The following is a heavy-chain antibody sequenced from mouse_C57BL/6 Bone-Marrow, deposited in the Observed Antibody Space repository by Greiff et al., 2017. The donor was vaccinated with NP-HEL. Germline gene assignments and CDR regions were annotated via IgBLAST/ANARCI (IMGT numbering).Heavy chain of an antibody. J-gene: IGHJ2*01. V-gene: IGHV1-20*01. CDR2: INPYNGDT. D-gene: IGHD1-1*01. Sequence: EVKLQESGPELVKPGDSVKISCKASGYSFTGYFMNWVMQSHGKSLEWIGRINPYNGDTFYNQKFKGKATLTVDKSSSTAHMELRSLTSEDSAVYYCARDYGSRDFDYWGQGTTLTVSS. CDR1: GYSFTGYF. CDR3: ARDYGSRDFDY.